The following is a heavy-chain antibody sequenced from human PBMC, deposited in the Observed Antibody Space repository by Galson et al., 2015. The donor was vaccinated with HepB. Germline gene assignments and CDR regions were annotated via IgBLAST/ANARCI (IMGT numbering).Heavy chain of an antibody. CDR3: ARLAGDYDSSGYLGDAFDI. D-gene: IGHD3-22*01. V-gene: IGHV5-51*01. CDR1: GHSFTSYW. Sequence: SGAEVKKPGESLRISCKGSGHSFTSYWIGWGRQMPGKGLEWMGIIYPGDSDTRYSPSFQGQVTISADKSISTAYLQWSSLKASDTAMYYCARLAGDYDSSGYLGDAFDIWGQGTMVTVSS. J-gene: IGHJ3*02. CDR2: IYPGDSDT.